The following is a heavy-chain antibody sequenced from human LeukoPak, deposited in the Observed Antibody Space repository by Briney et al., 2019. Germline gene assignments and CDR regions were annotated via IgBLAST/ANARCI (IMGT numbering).Heavy chain of an antibody. Sequence: PGGSLRPSCAASGFTFSDYYMSWIRQAPGKGLEWVSYISSSGSTIYYADSVKGRFTISRDNAKNSLYLQMNSLRAEDTAVYYCARVAGSSWYGDLYYYYGMDVWGQGTTVTVSS. D-gene: IGHD6-13*01. J-gene: IGHJ6*02. CDR3: ARVAGSSWYGDLYYYYGMDV. CDR1: GFTFSDYY. V-gene: IGHV3-11*01. CDR2: ISSSGSTI.